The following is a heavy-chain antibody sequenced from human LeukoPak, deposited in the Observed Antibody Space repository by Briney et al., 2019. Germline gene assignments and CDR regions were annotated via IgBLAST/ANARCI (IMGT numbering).Heavy chain of an antibody. CDR1: GLTFSDEY. CDR3: VRGRGAGPGAHFDY. J-gene: IGHJ4*02. Sequence: GGSLRLSCVASGLTFSDEYMSWIRQAPGKGLEWVSYISNTGDFIAYADSVKGRFTMSRDNAKNSLYLQMNSLRAEDAAAYYCVRGRGAGPGAHFDYWGQGTLVTVSS. D-gene: IGHD3-10*01. V-gene: IGHV3-11*01. CDR2: ISNTGDFI.